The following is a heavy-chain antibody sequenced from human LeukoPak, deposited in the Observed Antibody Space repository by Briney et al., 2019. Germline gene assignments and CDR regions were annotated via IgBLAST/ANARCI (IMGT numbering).Heavy chain of an antibody. CDR2: ISAYNGNT. V-gene: IGHV1-18*01. D-gene: IGHD3-22*01. Sequence: ASVKVSCKASGYTFTSYGISWVRQAPGQGLDWMGWISAYNGNTNYAQKLQGRVTMTTDTYTSTAYMELRSLRSDDTAVYYCARVVIYYDSSGYYYVRPRYFDYWGQGTMVTVSS. CDR3: ARVVIYYDSSGYYYVRPRYFDY. J-gene: IGHJ4*02. CDR1: GYTFTSYG.